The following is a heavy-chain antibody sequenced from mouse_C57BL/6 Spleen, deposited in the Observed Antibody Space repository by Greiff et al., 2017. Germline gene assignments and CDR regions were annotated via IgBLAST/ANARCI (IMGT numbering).Heavy chain of an antibody. CDR1: GYSFTGYY. D-gene: IGHD2-4*01. V-gene: IGHV1-42*01. Sequence: VQLQQSGPELVKPGASVKISCKASGYSFTGYYMNWVKQSPEKSLEWIGEINPSTGGTTYNQKFKAKATLTVDKSSSTAYMQLKSLTSEDSAVYYCARCYDYDVFDYWGQGTTLTVSS. J-gene: IGHJ2*01. CDR3: ARCYDYDVFDY. CDR2: INPSTGGT.